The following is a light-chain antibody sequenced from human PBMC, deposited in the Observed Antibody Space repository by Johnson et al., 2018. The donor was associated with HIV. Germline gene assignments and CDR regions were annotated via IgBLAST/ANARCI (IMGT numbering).Light chain of an antibody. CDR1: SSTIGNNF. Sequence: QSALTQPPSVSAAPGQKVTISCSGSSSTIGNNFLSWYQVLPGTAPTLLIYKDNERPSGIPDRFSASTSGPFAPLDLTGLQTGDEADYYCGTWDTSPSGGGVFGTGTKVTVL. CDR2: KDN. J-gene: IGLJ1*01. CDR3: GTWDTSPSGGGV. V-gene: IGLV1-51*02.